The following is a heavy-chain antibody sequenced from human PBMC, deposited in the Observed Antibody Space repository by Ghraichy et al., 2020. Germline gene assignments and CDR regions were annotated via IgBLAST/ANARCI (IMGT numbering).Heavy chain of an antibody. CDR1: GFTFSTYA. J-gene: IGHJ4*02. CDR2: ISDSGDRK. V-gene: IGHV3-23*01. CDR3: AKSHRPNGDYFRFDS. Sequence: GGSLRLSCGGTGFTFSTYAMNWVRQAPGKGLEWVSSISDSGDRKYYADSVKGRFTISRDNSKNTVYLQINSLRADDTAVYYCAKSHRPNGDYFRFDSWGQGTLVTVSS. D-gene: IGHD4-17*01.